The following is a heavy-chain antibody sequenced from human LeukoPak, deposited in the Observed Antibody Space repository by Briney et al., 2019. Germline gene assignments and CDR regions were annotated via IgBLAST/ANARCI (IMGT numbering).Heavy chain of an antibody. Sequence: GASVKVSCKASGYTFTNYYMHWVRQAPGQGLEWMGIINPSGGTTNYPQKFQGRVTMTRDKSTSTFYMELSSLKSEDTAVYYCARQFAASGYFPFDYWGQGTLVTVSS. CDR3: ARQFAASGYFPFDY. D-gene: IGHD6-13*01. J-gene: IGHJ4*02. V-gene: IGHV1-46*01. CDR2: INPSGGTT. CDR1: GYTFTNYY.